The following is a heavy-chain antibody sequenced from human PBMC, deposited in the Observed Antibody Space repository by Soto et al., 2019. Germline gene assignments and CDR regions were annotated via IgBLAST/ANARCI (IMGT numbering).Heavy chain of an antibody. CDR1: GYSCAVYC. CDR2: IDPSDSQT. D-gene: IGHD3-22*01. CDR3: ARQIYDSDSGPNFQYYFDS. Sequence: GESLKISCKCSGYSCAVYCITLVVQTPGKGLWWMGRIDPSDSQTYYSPSFRGHVTISAAKSITTVFLQWSSLRASDTAMYYCARQIYDSDSGPNFQYYFDSWGQGTLVTVSS. V-gene: IGHV5-10-1*01. J-gene: IGHJ4*02.